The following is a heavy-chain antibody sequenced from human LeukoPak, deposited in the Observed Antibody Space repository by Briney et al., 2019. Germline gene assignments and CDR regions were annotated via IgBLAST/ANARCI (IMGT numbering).Heavy chain of an antibody. V-gene: IGHV3-23*01. CDR2: ISGSGGST. Sequence: PGGSLRLSSAASGFSFSSYAMSWVRQAPGKGLEWVSAISGSGGSTYYADSVKGRFTFSRDNSKNTLYLQMNSLRAEDTALYYCAKPGGQYQLLYYFDYWGQGTLVTVSS. CDR1: GFSFSSYA. J-gene: IGHJ4*02. D-gene: IGHD2-2*01. CDR3: AKPGGQYQLLYYFDY.